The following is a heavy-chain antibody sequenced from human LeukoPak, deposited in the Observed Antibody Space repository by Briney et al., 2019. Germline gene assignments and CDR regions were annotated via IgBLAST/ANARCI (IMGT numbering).Heavy chain of an antibody. V-gene: IGHV3-23*01. J-gene: IGHJ4*02. CDR3: AKDSYCSGTNCLDC. D-gene: IGHD2-2*01. Sequence: GGSLRLSCATSGFTFSSYALSWVRQAPGKGLEWVSTISVSGANSYYADSVKGRFTISRDNSKNTVSLQMNSLRAEDTAVYYCAKDSYCSGTNCLDCWGQGTLVTVSS. CDR2: ISVSGANS. CDR1: GFTFSSYA.